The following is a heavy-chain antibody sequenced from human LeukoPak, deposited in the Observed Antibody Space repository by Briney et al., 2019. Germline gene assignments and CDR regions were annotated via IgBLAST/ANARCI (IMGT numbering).Heavy chain of an antibody. V-gene: IGHV1-69*05. D-gene: IGHD3-10*01. Sequence: SVKVSCKASGGTFSSYAISWVRQAPGQGLEWMGGIIPIFGTANYAQKFQGRVTMTRDTSISTAYMELSRLRSDDTAVYYCARIGEPTLDYWGQGTLVTVSS. CDR2: IIPIFGTA. CDR3: ARIGEPTLDY. CDR1: GGTFSSYA. J-gene: IGHJ4*02.